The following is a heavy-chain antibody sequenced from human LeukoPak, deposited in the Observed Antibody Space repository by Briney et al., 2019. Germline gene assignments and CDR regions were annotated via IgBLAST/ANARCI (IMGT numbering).Heavy chain of an antibody. CDR1: GLTFTSYA. J-gene: IGHJ4*02. CDR2: ISSSGAST. V-gene: IGHV3-23*01. CDR3: AKDVGSGSYYGTYYFDY. D-gene: IGHD3-10*01. Sequence: GGSRRLSCAASGLTFTSYAMSWVRQAPGEGLEWLATISSSGASTYYADSVKGWSTTARDNSKNTLYLQVISLRAEDTAVYYCAKDVGSGSYYGTYYFDYWGQGTLVTVSS.